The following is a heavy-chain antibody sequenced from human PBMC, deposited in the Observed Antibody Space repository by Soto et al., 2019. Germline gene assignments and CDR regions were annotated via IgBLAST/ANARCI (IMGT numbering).Heavy chain of an antibody. V-gene: IGHV4-30-2*06. CDR1: GRSMRYGGLS. D-gene: IGHD5-18*01. CDR2: ISRLDNP. J-gene: IGHJ4*02. CDR3: ARGAGYDRFDY. Sequence: TLSLTCPVSGRSMRYGGLSWSWIRQSPGKGLEWIGYISRLDNPYFHPSFKSRVTMSIDRSRNQFYLNLSSMTAEDRAVYYCARGAGYDRFDYWGQGVLVTVSS.